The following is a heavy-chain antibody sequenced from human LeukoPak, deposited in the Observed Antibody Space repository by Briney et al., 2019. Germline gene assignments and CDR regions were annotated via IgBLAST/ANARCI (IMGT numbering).Heavy chain of an antibody. D-gene: IGHD1-26*01. V-gene: IGHV3-23*01. J-gene: IGHJ4*02. CDR3: TKYSGSYYYPPNWDS. CDR1: GLTFSNYA. Sequence: GGSLRLSCAASGLTFSNYAMTWVRQAPGKGLEWVSGISGSGSSTYYADSVKGRFTLSRDYPKNTLYLQMNSLRAEDTAVYFCTKYSGSYYYPPNWDSWGQGTLVTVSS. CDR2: ISGSGSST.